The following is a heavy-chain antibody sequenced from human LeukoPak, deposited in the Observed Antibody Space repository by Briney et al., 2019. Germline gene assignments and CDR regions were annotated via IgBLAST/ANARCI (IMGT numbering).Heavy chain of an antibody. CDR1: GFTFSSYT. CDR2: ISSSSSYI. Sequence: GGSLRLSCEASGFTFSSYTMNWVRQAPGKGLEWVSSISSSSSYIYYADSVKGRFTISRDNAKNSLYLQMNSLRAEDTAVYYCARGSWIQLWYYWGQGTLVTVSS. CDR3: ARGSWIQLWYY. V-gene: IGHV3-21*01. D-gene: IGHD5-18*01. J-gene: IGHJ4*02.